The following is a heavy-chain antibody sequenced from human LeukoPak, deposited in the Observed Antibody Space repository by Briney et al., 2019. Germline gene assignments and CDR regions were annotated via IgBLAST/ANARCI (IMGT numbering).Heavy chain of an antibody. J-gene: IGHJ3*02. CDR2: ISGSGSST. D-gene: IGHD2-2*01. CDR1: GFTFNSSA. V-gene: IGHV3-23*01. Sequence: GGSLRLSCAASGFTFNSSAMSWVRQAPGKGLEWVSAISGSGSSTHYADSVKGRFTISRDNSKNTLYLQMNSLRADDTAVYYCAKGKMYLDAFDIWGQGTMVTVSS. CDR3: AKGKMYLDAFDI.